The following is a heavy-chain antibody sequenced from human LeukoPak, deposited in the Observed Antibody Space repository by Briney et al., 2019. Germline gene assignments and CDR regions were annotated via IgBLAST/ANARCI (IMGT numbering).Heavy chain of an antibody. CDR3: ARVRGTSYLEY. V-gene: IGHV4-59*01. J-gene: IGHJ4*02. CDR1: GDSITTSY. Sequence: PSETLSLTCTVSGDSITTSYWSWIRQPPEKGLEYIEYIYHSGSTNYNPSLKSRVTISVDTSENQFSLRLSSVTAADTAVYYCARVRGTSYLEYWGQGTLVTVSS. CDR2: IYHSGST. D-gene: IGHD1-1*01.